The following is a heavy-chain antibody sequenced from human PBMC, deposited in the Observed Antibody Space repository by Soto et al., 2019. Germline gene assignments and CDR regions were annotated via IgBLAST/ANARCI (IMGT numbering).Heavy chain of an antibody. J-gene: IGHJ6*02. CDR3: ARISPGALYGMDV. Sequence: SGPTLVNPTHTLTVTCTFSGFSLSTSGMCVSWIRQPPGKALKWLALIDWDDDKYYSTYLKTRLTISKDTSKNQVVLTMTNMDPVDTATYYCARISPGALYGMDVWGQGTTATVSS. V-gene: IGHV2-70*01. CDR1: GFSLSTSGMC. CDR2: IDWDDDK.